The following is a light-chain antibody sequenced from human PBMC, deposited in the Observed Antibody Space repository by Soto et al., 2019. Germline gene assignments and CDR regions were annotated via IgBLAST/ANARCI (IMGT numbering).Light chain of an antibody. CDR1: QSIRNF. Sequence: IVLTQSPGTLSLSPGERATLSCRASQSIRNFLAWYQQKPGQAPRLLIYDASNRATGIPPRFSGSGSGTDFTLAISGLEPEDLAVYYCQQRYNWPWTFGQGTKVDIK. V-gene: IGKV3-11*01. CDR2: DAS. J-gene: IGKJ1*01. CDR3: QQRYNWPWT.